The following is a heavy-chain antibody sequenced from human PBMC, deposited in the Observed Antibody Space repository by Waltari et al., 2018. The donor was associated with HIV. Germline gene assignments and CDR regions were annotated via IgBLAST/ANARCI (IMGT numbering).Heavy chain of an antibody. CDR3: VRDRTSLTTGDFES. V-gene: IGHV3-21*02. Sequence: EVRLVQSGGGLVKPGESLTLSCTASGFNFNLFSMTWVRLAPGNGLGWVSSISRGSSYSYYSDAVKGRFTVSRDNAKNSLLLQLNTLTAEDTALYYCVRDRTSLTTGDFESWGQGAPVTVSS. CDR1: GFNFNLFS. D-gene: IGHD1-1*01. CDR2: ISRGSSYS. J-gene: IGHJ4*02.